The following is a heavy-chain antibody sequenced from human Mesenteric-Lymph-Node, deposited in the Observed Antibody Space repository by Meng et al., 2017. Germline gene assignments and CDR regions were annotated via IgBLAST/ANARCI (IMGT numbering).Heavy chain of an antibody. CDR1: GYTFTSYY. CDR2: IIPIFGTA. CDR3: ASCREMDYDSMAFDY. Sequence: SVKVSCKASGYTFTSYYMHWVRQAPGQGLEWMGGIIPIFGTANYAQKFQGRVTITADESTSTAYMELSSLRSEDTAVYYCASCREMDYDSMAFDYWGQGTLVTVSS. J-gene: IGHJ4*02. D-gene: IGHD3-22*01. V-gene: IGHV1-69*13.